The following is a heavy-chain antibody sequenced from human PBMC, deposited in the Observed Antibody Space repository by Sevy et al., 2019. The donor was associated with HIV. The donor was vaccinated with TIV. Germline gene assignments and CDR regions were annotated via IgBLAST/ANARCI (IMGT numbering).Heavy chain of an antibody. V-gene: IGHV3-30-3*01. Sequence: GESLKISCAASGFTFSSYAMHWVRQAPGKGLEWVAVISYDGSNKYYADSVKGRFTISRNNSKNTLYLQMNSLRAEDTAVYYCARGHDCVSPMWGMDVWGQGTTVTVSS. D-gene: IGHD2-21*02. CDR2: ISYDGSNK. CDR3: ARGHDCVSPMWGMDV. J-gene: IGHJ6*02. CDR1: GFTFSSYA.